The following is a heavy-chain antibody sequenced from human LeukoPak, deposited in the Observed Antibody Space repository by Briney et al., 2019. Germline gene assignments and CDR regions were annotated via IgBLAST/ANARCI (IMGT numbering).Heavy chain of an antibody. J-gene: IGHJ4*02. Sequence: QPGGSLRLSCAASGFTFSSYWMSWVRQAPGKGLEWVAFIRYDGSNKYYADSVKGRFTISRDNSKNTLYLQMNSLRAEDTAVYYCAKDKYYYDSSGPASLDYWGQGTLVTVSS. D-gene: IGHD3-22*01. CDR1: GFTFSSYW. CDR3: AKDKYYYDSSGPASLDY. CDR2: IRYDGSNK. V-gene: IGHV3-30*02.